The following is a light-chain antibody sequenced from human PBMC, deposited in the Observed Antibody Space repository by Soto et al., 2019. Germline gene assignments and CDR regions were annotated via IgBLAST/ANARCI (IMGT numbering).Light chain of an antibody. CDR2: GTS. CDR1: QSFGSN. Sequence: EIVMTPSPATLSVSPGERATLYCRASQSFGSNLAWYQQKPGQAPRLLLYGTSTRATGIPDRFTGSGSGTEFTLTISRLEPEDFAVYYCHQYGSSPPTFGGGTKVDIK. J-gene: IGKJ4*01. CDR3: HQYGSSPPT. V-gene: IGKV3-15*01.